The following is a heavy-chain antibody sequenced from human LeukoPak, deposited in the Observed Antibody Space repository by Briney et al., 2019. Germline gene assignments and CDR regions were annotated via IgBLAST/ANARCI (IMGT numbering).Heavy chain of an antibody. Sequence: GGSLRLSCAASGFTFSSYSMSWVRQAPGKGLEWVANIKQAGSEKYYVDSVKGRFTISRDNAKNSLYLQMNSLRAEYTAIYYCARGSEQRYYDILTGYYFVRTFDYWGQGTLVTVSS. CDR3: ARGSEQRYYDILTGYYFVRTFDY. V-gene: IGHV3-7*05. J-gene: IGHJ4*02. D-gene: IGHD3-9*01. CDR2: IKQAGSEK. CDR1: GFTFSSYS.